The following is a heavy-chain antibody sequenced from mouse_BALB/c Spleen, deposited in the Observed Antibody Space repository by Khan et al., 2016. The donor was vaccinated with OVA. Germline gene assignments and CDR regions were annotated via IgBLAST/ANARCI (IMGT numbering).Heavy chain of an antibody. CDR2: IWSGGST. V-gene: IGHV2-2*02. CDR3: ARKYDYDEGLAY. CDR1: GFSLTTYG. D-gene: IGHD2-4*01. J-gene: IGHJ3*01. Sequence: VQLKESGPGLVQPSQSLSITCTVSGFSLTTYGVHWVRQSPGKGLEWLGVIWSGGSTDYNAAFISRLSISKDNSKSQVFFKMNSLQANDTAIYXAARKYDYDEGLAYWGQGTLVTVSA.